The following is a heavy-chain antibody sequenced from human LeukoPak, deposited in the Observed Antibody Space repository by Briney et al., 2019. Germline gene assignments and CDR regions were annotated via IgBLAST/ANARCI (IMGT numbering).Heavy chain of an antibody. CDR3: ARDRASAVDY. V-gene: IGHV3-48*03. J-gene: IGHJ4*02. CDR1: GFTLSSYK. Sequence: PGGSLRLSCASSGFTLSSYKMNWVRQAPGKGLEWVSYISSSGSTIYYADSVKGRFTISRDNAKKSLYLQMKSLRAEDTAVYYCARDRASAVDYWGQGTLVTVSS. D-gene: IGHD1-26*01. CDR2: ISSSGSTI.